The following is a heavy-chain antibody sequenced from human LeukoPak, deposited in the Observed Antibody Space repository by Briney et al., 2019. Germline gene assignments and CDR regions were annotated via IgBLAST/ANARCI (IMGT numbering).Heavy chain of an antibody. CDR2: MNPNSGNT. J-gene: IGHJ4*02. D-gene: IGHD6-13*01. CDR1: GYTFTSYG. Sequence: ASVKVSCKASGYTFTSYGINWVRQATGQGLEWMGWMNPNSGNTGYAQKFQGRVTMTRNTSISTAYMELSSLRSEDTAVYYCARGAIAAAGTMSNYWGQGTLVTVSS. V-gene: IGHV1-8*01. CDR3: ARGAIAAAGTMSNY.